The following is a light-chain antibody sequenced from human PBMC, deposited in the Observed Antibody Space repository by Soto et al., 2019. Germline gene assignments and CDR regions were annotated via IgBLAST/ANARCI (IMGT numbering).Light chain of an antibody. CDR3: QAYDYTLTASV. Sequence: QSVTSEAPGGSGTTNQRVTLSCTGYTSNLGAGYDVHWYQQLPGAAPKLVIFGNRNRTSGVPERFSGSKSGTSASLAITGLQAEDEADYYCQAYDYTLTASVFGGGTQLTVL. CDR1: TSNLGAGYD. V-gene: IGLV1-40*01. J-gene: IGLJ3*02. CDR2: GNR.